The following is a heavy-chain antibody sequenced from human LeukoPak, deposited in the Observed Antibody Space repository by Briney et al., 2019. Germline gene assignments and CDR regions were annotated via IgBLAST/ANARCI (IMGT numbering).Heavy chain of an antibody. V-gene: IGHV4-38-2*02. J-gene: IGHJ4*02. D-gene: IGHD5-18*01. CDR2: IYHSGSI. CDR3: AGGYSYGYDY. Sequence: PSETLSLTCTVSGYSISSGYYWGWIRQPPGKGLEWIGSIYHSGSIYYNPSLKSRVTISVDTSKNQFSLKLSSVTAADTAVYYCAGGYSYGYDYWGQGTLVTVSS. CDR1: GYSISSGYY.